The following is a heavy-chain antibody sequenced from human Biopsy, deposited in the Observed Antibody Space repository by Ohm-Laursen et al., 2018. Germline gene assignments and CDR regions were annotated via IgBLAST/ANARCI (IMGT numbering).Heavy chain of an antibody. CDR1: GFTFDDYA. CDR3: AKDHCSGGTCYSDGPVFDF. J-gene: IGHJ4*02. CDR2: ISWNSLSI. V-gene: IGHV3-9*01. Sequence: SLRLSCTASGFTFDDYALHWVRQAPGKALEWVSGISWNSLSIGYADSVKGRFTISRDNAKNSLYLQMNSLRAEDTAVYYCAKDHCSGGTCYSDGPVFDFWDQGTLVTVSS. D-gene: IGHD2-15*01.